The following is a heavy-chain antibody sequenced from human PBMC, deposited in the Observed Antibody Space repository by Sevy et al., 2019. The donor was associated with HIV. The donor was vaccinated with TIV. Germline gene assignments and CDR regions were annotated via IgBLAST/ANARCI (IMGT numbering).Heavy chain of an antibody. CDR2: IIPIFGST. CDR3: ARFKYYGLETLYYFDY. Sequence: ASVKVSCKASGGTFSDYAISWVRQAPGQGLEWMGGIIPIFGSTKYAQKFQDRVTITADKSTSTVYMELSSLRSEDSAVYFYARFKYYGLETLYYFDYWGQGTLVTVSS. D-gene: IGHD3-10*01. V-gene: IGHV1-69*06. CDR1: GGTFSDYA. J-gene: IGHJ4*02.